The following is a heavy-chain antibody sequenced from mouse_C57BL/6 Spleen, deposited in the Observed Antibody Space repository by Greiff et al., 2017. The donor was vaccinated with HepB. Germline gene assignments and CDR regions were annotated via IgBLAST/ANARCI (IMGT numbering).Heavy chain of an antibody. D-gene: IGHD2-5*01. Sequence: EVQLVESGGDLVKPGGSLKLSCAASGFTFSSYGMSWVRQTPDKRLEWVATISSGGSYTYYPDSVKGRCTISRDNAKNTLYLQMSSLKSEDTAMYYCARRGYSNYEAMDYWGQGTSVTVSS. CDR3: ARRGYSNYEAMDY. J-gene: IGHJ4*01. CDR1: GFTFSSYG. CDR2: ISSGGSYT. V-gene: IGHV5-6*01.